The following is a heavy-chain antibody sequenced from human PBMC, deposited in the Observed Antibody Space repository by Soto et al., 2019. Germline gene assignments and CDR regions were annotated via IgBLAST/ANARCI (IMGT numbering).Heavy chain of an antibody. Sequence: QVQLVQSGAEVKKPGASVKVSCKASGYTFTSYGISWVRQAPGQGLEWMGWISAYNGNTNYAQKLQGRVTMTPDTSTSTAYMELRSLRSDAPAVYYCARDAGVSGELYYWGQGTLVTVSS. CDR1: GYTFTSYG. V-gene: IGHV1-18*01. CDR2: ISAYNGNT. D-gene: IGHD3-16*01. J-gene: IGHJ4*02. CDR3: ARDAGVSGELYY.